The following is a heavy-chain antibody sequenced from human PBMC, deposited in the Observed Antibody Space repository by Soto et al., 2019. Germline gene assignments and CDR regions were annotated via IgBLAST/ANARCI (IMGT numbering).Heavy chain of an antibody. D-gene: IGHD3-16*01. CDR3: ARDRLLGGGGFDY. J-gene: IGHJ4*02. V-gene: IGHV3-30-3*01. Sequence: QVQLVESGGGVVQPGRSLRLSCAASGFTFSSYAMHWVRQAPGKGLEWVAVISYDGSNKYYADSVKGRFTISRDNSKNTLYLQMNSLRAEDTAVYYCARDRLLGGGGFDYWGQGTLVTVSS. CDR2: ISYDGSNK. CDR1: GFTFSSYA.